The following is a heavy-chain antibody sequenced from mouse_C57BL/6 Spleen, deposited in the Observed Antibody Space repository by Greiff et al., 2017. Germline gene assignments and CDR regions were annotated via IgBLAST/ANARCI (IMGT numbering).Heavy chain of an antibody. V-gene: IGHV5-9-1*02. D-gene: IGHD2-2*01. J-gene: IGHJ4*01. CDR2: ISSGGDYI. Sequence: EVKLVESGEGLVKPGGSLKLSCAASGFTFSSYAMSWVRQTPEKRLEWVAYISSGGDYIYYADTVKGRFTIARDNARNTLYLQMSSLKSEDTAMYYCTREGYGYGGDYAIDYWGKGTSVTVSS. CDR3: TREGYGYGGDYAIDY. CDR1: GFTFSSYA.